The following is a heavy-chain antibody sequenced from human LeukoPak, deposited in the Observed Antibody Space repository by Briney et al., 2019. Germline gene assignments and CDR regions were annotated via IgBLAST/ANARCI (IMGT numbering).Heavy chain of an antibody. V-gene: IGHV4-34*01. CDR1: GGSFSGYY. Sequence: PSETLSLTCAVYGGSFSGYYWSWLRQPPGKGLEWIGEINHSGSTNYNPSLKSRVTISVDTSKNQFSLKLSSVPAADTAVYYCARREYPIFDYWGQGTLVTVSS. J-gene: IGHJ4*02. CDR3: ARREYPIFDY. D-gene: IGHD2-2*01. CDR2: INHSGST.